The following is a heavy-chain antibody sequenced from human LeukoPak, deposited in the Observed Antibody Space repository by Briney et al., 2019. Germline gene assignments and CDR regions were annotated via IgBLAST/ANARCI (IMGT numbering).Heavy chain of an antibody. J-gene: IGHJ4*02. Sequence: GGSLRLSCAASGFTFSSYDLSWVRQAPGKGLECVSAISRGVGSTYYADSVKGRFTISRDNSKNTLYLQMNSLRAEDTAVYYCAKGNKAVVVPAALDYWGQGTLVTVSS. CDR2: ISRGVGST. CDR3: AKGNKAVVVPAALDY. V-gene: IGHV3-23*01. CDR1: GFTFSSYD. D-gene: IGHD2-2*01.